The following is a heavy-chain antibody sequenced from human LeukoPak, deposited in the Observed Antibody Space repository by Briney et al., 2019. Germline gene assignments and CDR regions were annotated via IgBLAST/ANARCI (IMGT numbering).Heavy chain of an antibody. CDR3: IRYGYNLAEYYQH. J-gene: IGHJ1*01. V-gene: IGHV3-15*07. Sequence: GGSLRLSCAASGFLFSNSWMNWVRQAPGRGLEGVGHIKSKTDGGTTDYAAPVKGRFTISRDDSKNTLYLQMNSLKTEDTAVYYCIRYGYNLAEYYQHWGQGTLVTVSS. CDR2: IKSKTDGGTT. D-gene: IGHD5-24*01. CDR1: GFLFSNSW.